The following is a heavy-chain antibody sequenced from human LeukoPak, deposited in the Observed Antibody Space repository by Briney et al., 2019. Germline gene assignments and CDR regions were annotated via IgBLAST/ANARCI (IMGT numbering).Heavy chain of an antibody. D-gene: IGHD2-2*01. V-gene: IGHV3-30-3*01. CDR2: ISYDGSNK. CDR1: GFTFSSYA. J-gene: IGHJ4*02. Sequence: GGSLRLPCAASGFTFSSYAMHWVRQAPGKGLEWVAVISYDGSNKYYADSVKGRFTISRDNSKNTLYLQMSSLRAEDTAVYYCARGGYCSSTSCIWAFDYWGQGTLVTVSS. CDR3: ARGGYCSSTSCIWAFDY.